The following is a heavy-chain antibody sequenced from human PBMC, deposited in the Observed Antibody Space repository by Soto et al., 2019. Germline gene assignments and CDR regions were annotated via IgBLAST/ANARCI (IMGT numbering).Heavy chain of an antibody. CDR3: ARVWFGELLGLGEWFDP. J-gene: IGHJ5*02. V-gene: IGHV1-18*01. D-gene: IGHD3-10*01. CDR1: GYNFNTYG. CDR2: IKSSNGGT. Sequence: VQLVQSGPEVKKPGASVKVSCKSSGYNFNTYGVTWVRQAPGQGLQWMGWIKSSNGGTKYAQKFQGRVTITTDTSTNTAYMELRSLRSDDTAVYYCARVWFGELLGLGEWFDPWGQGTLVTVSS.